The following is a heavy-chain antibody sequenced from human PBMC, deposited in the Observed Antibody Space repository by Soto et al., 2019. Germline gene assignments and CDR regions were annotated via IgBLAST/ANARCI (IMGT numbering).Heavy chain of an antibody. CDR3: ARAIVVTIGGMDV. Sequence: SETLSLTCTVSGGSINSADYYWSWVRQPPGKGLEWIGYIYYSGSTFVNPSLKSRVAISKDMSRNQFSLRLNSMTAADTAVYYCARAIVVTIGGMDVWGHGTTVTVSS. CDR2: IYYSGST. J-gene: IGHJ6*02. V-gene: IGHV4-30-4*01. D-gene: IGHD5-12*01. CDR1: GGSINSADYY.